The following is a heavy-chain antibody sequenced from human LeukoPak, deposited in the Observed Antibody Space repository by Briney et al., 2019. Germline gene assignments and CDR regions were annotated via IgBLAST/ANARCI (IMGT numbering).Heavy chain of an antibody. CDR1: GYTFTSYD. V-gene: IGHV1-8*02. CDR3: ARDTRGIHYFDY. J-gene: IGHJ4*02. Sequence: ASVKVSCKASGYTFTSYDINWVRQATGQGLEWMGWMNPNGGNTGYARKFQGRVTMTRDTSISTVYMELSRLRSDDTAVYYCARDTRGIHYFDYWGQGTLVTVSS. CDR2: MNPNGGNT. D-gene: IGHD6-13*01.